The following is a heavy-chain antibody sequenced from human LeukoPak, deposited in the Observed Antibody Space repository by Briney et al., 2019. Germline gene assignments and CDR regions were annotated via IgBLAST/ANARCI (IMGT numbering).Heavy chain of an antibody. CDR3: AKGVRSGTYYNCFDP. CDR1: GFTLDDSA. Sequence: GGSLRLSCVASGFTLDDSALQWVRQAPGKGLEWISLISGDGDNTYYADSVKGRFTISRDTSTNSLYLQMSSLRAEDTAFYYCAKGVRSGTYYNCFDPWGQGTLVTVSS. CDR2: ISGDGDNT. V-gene: IGHV3-43*02. D-gene: IGHD1-26*01. J-gene: IGHJ5*02.